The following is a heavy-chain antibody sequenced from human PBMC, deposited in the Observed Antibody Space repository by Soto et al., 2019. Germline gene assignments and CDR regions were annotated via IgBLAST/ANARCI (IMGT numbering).Heavy chain of an antibody. CDR3: ARAGYSSSAPFDY. CDR1: GYAFTSYA. CDR2: MNANSGNT. D-gene: IGHD6-19*01. Sequence: SVEVSCKASGYAFTSYAMHWVRQATGQGLEWMGWMNANSGNTGYAQKFQGRVTMTRNTSISTAYMELSSLRSEDTAVYYCARAGYSSSAPFDYWGQRTLVTVSS. V-gene: IGHV1-8*02. J-gene: IGHJ4*02.